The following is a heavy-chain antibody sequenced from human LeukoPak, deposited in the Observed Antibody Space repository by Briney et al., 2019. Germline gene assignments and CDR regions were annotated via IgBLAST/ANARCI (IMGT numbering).Heavy chain of an antibody. D-gene: IGHD5-24*01. CDR2: ISRNGDRT. J-gene: IGHJ3*02. CDR3: AKERRDGYNLDAFDI. CDR1: GFSFSNYA. V-gene: IGHV3-23*01. Sequence: GGSLRLSCAASGFSFSNYAVRWVRQAPGQGLEWASAISRNGDRTFYAASVKGRFTISRDNSKNTVYLQMNSLRAEDTALYYCAKERRDGYNLDAFDIWGQGTLVTVSS.